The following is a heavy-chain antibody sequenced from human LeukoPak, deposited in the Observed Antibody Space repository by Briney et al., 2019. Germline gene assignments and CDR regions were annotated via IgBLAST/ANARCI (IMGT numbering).Heavy chain of an antibody. CDR2: INPGDSDT. J-gene: IGHJ4*02. D-gene: IGHD6-13*01. CDR3: ARGTDEFTSSWPN. CDR1: GYSFTSYW. V-gene: IGHV5-51*01. Sequence: GESLKISCKVSGYSFTSYWIGWVRQMPGKGLEWMGIINPGDSDTRYSPSFQGEVTISADKSISTAYLQWSSLRASDTAMYYCARGTDEFTSSWPNWGQGTLVTVSS.